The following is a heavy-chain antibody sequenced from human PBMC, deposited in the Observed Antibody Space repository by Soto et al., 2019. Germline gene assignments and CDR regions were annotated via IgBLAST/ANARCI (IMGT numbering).Heavy chain of an antibody. D-gene: IGHD3-10*01. V-gene: IGHV1-18*01. Sequence: VASVKVSCKTSGYTFTSYGISWVRQAPGQGLEWMGWISTNKGNTNYAQKFQGRVTMTTDTSTSTAYMELRSLRSDDTAVYYCARGRYYYGSGSYKDYYGMDVWGQGTTVTVSS. CDR2: ISTNKGNT. CDR1: GYTFTSYG. J-gene: IGHJ6*02. CDR3: ARGRYYYGSGSYKDYYGMDV.